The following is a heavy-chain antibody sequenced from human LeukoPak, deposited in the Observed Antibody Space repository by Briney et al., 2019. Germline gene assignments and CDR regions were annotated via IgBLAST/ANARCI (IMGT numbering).Heavy chain of an antibody. CDR1: GFTFGTYA. J-gene: IGHJ4*02. CDR2: ISRSGRDI. CDR3: ARDRAAVTGFGLDY. Sequence: GGSLRLSCAASGFTFGTYAMNWVRQAPGEGLEWVSSISRSGRDIYYADSVRGRFTISRDNARDSLYLQMSSLRAEDTAVYYCARDRAAVTGFGLDYWGQGTLVTVSS. D-gene: IGHD4-17*01. V-gene: IGHV3-21*01.